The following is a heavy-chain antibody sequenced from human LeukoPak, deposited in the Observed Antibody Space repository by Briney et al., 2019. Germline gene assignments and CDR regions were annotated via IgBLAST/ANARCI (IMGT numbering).Heavy chain of an antibody. CDR2: INPSGGST. V-gene: IGHV1-46*01. J-gene: IGHJ5*02. CDR3: AMGDYYGSGEFDP. D-gene: IGHD3-10*01. CDR1: GYTFTSYY. Sequence: GASVKVSCKASGYTFTSYYMHWVRQAPGQGLEWMGIINPSGGSTSYAQKFQGRVTITRDTSASTAYMELSSLRSEDMAVYYCAMGDYYGSGEFDPWGQGTLVTVSS.